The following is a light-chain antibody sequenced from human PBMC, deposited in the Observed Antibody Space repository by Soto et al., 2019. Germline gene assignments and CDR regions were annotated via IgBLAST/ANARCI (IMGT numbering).Light chain of an antibody. CDR1: QGIDSH. Sequence: DIQLTQSPSFLSASVGDRFTITFRASQGIDSHLAWYQQKPGKAPKLLIYDDSTLKSGVPSRFSGSGSGTEFTLTISSLQPDDFATYYCQQYNSYPWTFGQGTKVDIK. V-gene: IGKV1-9*01. J-gene: IGKJ1*01. CDR3: QQYNSYPWT. CDR2: DDS.